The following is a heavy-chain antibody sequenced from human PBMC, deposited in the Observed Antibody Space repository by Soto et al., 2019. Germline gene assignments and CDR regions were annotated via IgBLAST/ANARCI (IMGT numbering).Heavy chain of an antibody. CDR1: GFSLTTSGVG. J-gene: IGHJ3*01. CDR3: AHDHGPDAFDL. V-gene: IGHV2-5*02. CDR2: IYWDDDK. Sequence: QITLKESGPTLVKPTQTLTLTCTFSGFSLTTSGVGVGWIRQPPGKALEWLALIYWDDDKRYSPSLKSRLSITQSTSKHPVVLTMTNMDPVDTATYYCAHDHGPDAFDLWGQGTMVTVSS.